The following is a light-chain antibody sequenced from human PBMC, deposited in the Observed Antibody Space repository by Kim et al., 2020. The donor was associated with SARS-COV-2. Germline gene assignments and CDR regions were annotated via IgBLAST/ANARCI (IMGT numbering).Light chain of an antibody. J-gene: IGKJ4*01. CDR1: HVSSNC. CDR2: AAS. Sequence: ASVRDSVTITCRARHVSSNCLSWFQQKPGKAPKSLIYAASSLQSGVPSKFSGSGSGTDCTLAISSLQPDDFSTYYCQQYNSYPRTFGGGTKVDIK. V-gene: IGKV1-16*02. CDR3: QQYNSYPRT.